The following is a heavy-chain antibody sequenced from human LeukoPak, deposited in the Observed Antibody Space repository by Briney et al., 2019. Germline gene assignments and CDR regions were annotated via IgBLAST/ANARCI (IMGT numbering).Heavy chain of an antibody. CDR3: ARAYEYVWSDS. V-gene: IGHV1-2*02. Sequence: ASVKVSCKASGYTFTGHYLHWVRQAPGQGLEWMGWINPKTGDRTYAQKFQGRVTMTWDTSISTAYMELSSLRSDDTAMYYCARAYEYVWSDSWGQGTQVTVSS. CDR1: GYTFTGHY. D-gene: IGHD2/OR15-2a*01. CDR2: INPKTGDR. J-gene: IGHJ5*01.